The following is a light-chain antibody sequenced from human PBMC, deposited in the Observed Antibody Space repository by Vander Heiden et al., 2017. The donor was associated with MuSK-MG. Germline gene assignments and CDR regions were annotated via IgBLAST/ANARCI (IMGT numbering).Light chain of an antibody. Sequence: SYELTQPPSVSVSPGQTARIPCSGDALPKKYAYWYQQKAGQAPVLVIYEDSKRPPGIPERFSGSSSGTMATLTISGAQVEDEADYYRYSTDSSGNHRVFGGGTKLTVL. CDR3: YSTDSSGNHRV. CDR2: EDS. J-gene: IGLJ3*02. V-gene: IGLV3-10*01. CDR1: ALPKKY.